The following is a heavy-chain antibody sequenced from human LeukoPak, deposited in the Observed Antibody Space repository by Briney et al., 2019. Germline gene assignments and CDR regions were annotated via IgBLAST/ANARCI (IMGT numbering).Heavy chain of an antibody. V-gene: IGHV3-30*01. Sequence: GRSLRLSCAASGFTFSSYAMHWVRQAPGKGLECVAVISYGGSNKYYADSVNGRFTISRDNSKNTLYLQMNSLRTEDTAVYYCARDWGSSGYYYFDYWGQGTLVTVSS. D-gene: IGHD3-22*01. CDR3: ARDWGSSGYYYFDY. CDR1: GFTFSSYA. CDR2: ISYGGSNK. J-gene: IGHJ4*02.